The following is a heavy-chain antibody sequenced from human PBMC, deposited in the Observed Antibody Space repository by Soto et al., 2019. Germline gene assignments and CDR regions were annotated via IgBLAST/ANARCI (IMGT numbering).Heavy chain of an antibody. CDR2: INHSGST. Sequence: PSETLSLTCAVYGGSFSGYYWSWIRQPPGKGLEWIGEINHSGSTNYNPSLKSRVTISVDTSKNQFSLKLSSVTAADTAVYYCARDITTVHRPYYYGMDVWGQGTTVTVSS. CDR3: ARDITTVHRPYYYGMDV. CDR1: GGSFSGYY. D-gene: IGHD4-4*01. J-gene: IGHJ6*02. V-gene: IGHV4-34*01.